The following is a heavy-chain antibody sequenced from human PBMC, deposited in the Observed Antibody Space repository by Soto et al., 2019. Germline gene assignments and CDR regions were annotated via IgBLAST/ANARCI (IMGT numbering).Heavy chain of an antibody. V-gene: IGHV5-51*01. J-gene: IGHJ4*02. D-gene: IGHD4-17*01. CDR3: ARQGNGAEGFDF. CDR1: GYSFSSHW. CDR2: IYPGDSDT. Sequence: GESLKISCQGSGYSFSSHWSGWVRQMPGKGLDWMGIIYPGDSDTRYSPSFLGQVTISADKSINTAYLQWSSLKASDTAMYYCARQGNGAEGFDFWGQGALVTVSS.